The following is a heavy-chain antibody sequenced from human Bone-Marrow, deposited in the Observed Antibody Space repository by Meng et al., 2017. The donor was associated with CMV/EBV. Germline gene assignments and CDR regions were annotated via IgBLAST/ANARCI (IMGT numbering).Heavy chain of an antibody. CDR2: IYHSGST. V-gene: IGHV4-4*02. Sequence: GSSSSSNWWSWVRQPPGKGLEWIGEIYHSGSTNYNPSLKSRVTISVDKSKNQFSLKLSSVTAADTAVYYCARDPYCGGDCPYYFDYWGQGTLVTVSS. CDR1: GSSSSSNW. D-gene: IGHD2-21*02. J-gene: IGHJ4*02. CDR3: ARDPYCGGDCPYYFDY.